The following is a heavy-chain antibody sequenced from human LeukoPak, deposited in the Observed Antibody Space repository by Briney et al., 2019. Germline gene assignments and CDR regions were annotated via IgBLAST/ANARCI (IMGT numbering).Heavy chain of an antibody. CDR2: IYYSGST. CDR1: GGSISSYY. V-gene: IGHV4-59*12. J-gene: IGHJ4*02. D-gene: IGHD3-9*01. Sequence: SETLSLTCTVSGGSISSYYWSWIRQPPGKGLEWIGYIYYSGSTNYNPSLKSRVTISVDTSKNQLSLKLSSVTAADTAVYYCARGYYDILTGYYYFDYWGQGTLVTVSS. CDR3: ARGYYDILTGYYYFDY.